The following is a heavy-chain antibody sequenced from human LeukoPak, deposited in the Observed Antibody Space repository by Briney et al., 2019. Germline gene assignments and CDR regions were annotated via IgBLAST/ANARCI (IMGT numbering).Heavy chain of an antibody. D-gene: IGHD3-9*01. J-gene: IGHJ4*02. Sequence: GGSLRLSCAASGFTFSSYEMNWVRQAPGKGLEWVSYISSSGSNIYYGDSVKGRFTIYRDKDKNSVYVQMNSLRPEDTAVYYCARNPPGIYDILTGSYDGYFDYWGQGTLVTVSS. CDR3: ARNPPGIYDILTGSYDGYFDY. V-gene: IGHV3-48*03. CDR1: GFTFSSYE. CDR2: ISSSGSNI.